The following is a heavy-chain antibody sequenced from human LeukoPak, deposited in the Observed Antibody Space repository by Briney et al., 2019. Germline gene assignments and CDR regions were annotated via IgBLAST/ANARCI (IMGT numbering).Heavy chain of an antibody. CDR2: INHSGST. V-gene: IGHV4-34*01. CDR1: GGSFSGYY. D-gene: IGHD3-3*01. CDR3: ARATYYDFSLVGAFDI. Sequence: SETLSLTCAVYGGSFSGYYWSWIRQPPGKGLEWIGEINHSGSTNYNPSLKSRVTISVDTSKNQFSLKLSSVTAADTAVYYCARATYYDFSLVGAFDIWGQGTMVTVSS. J-gene: IGHJ3*02.